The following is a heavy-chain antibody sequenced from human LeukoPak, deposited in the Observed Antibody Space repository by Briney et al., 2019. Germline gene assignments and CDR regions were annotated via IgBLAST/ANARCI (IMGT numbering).Heavy chain of an antibody. V-gene: IGHV3-30*01. D-gene: IGHD3-10*01. CDR3: ARDSTYWYDSGSSGPHYFDY. J-gene: IGHJ4*02. CDR1: GFIFSNYA. Sequence: GRPPRISCAASGFIFSNYAMPWVRQAPRKGLDWVALISSDGSKTYHADSVKGRFSISRDNSKNTLYLQLNSLRAEDTSVYYCARDSTYWYDSGSSGPHYFDYWGQGTLVTVSS. CDR2: ISSDGSKT.